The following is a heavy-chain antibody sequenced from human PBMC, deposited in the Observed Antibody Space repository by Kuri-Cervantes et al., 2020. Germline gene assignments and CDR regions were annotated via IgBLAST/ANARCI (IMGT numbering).Heavy chain of an antibody. J-gene: IGHJ4*02. Sequence: GESLKISCEASEFTFNSNWMTWFRQAPGKGLEWVANIDQDGSEKYYVDSVKGRFAISRDNARKSVYLQMSSLRVEDTAVYFCGRTPRGDYAEYCFDFWGRGVLVTVSS. CDR3: GRTPRGDYAEYCFDF. V-gene: IGHV3-7*01. CDR1: EFTFNSNW. CDR2: IDQDGSEK. D-gene: IGHD4-17*01.